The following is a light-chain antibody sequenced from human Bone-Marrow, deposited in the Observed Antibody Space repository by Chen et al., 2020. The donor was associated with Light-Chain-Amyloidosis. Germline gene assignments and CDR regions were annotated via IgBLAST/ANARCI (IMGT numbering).Light chain of an antibody. CDR1: SSDVGGYNY. J-gene: IGLJ2*01. Sequence: QSALTQPASVSGSPGQSITISCTGTSSDVGGYNYVSWYQQHPGKAPKLLIYDVSNRPSGVSTRFSGCKSGNTASRTISGLQAEDEADYYCSSYTSSSSLVVFGGGTKLTVL. V-gene: IGLV2-14*01. CDR3: SSYTSSSSLVV. CDR2: DVS.